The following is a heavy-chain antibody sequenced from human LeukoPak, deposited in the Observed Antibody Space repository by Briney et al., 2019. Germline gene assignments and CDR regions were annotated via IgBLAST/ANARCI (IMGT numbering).Heavy chain of an antibody. V-gene: IGHV3-30*03. CDR3: AAFITTKLDY. CDR1: GFTFRNHG. J-gene: IGHJ4*02. CDR2: ASTDEINQ. D-gene: IGHD3-22*01. Sequence: GGSLRLSCAYSGFTFRNHGMHWVRQAPGKGLEWVAVASTDEINQWYADSVKGRFIISRDNPRNTVILEMNTLRTEDTAVYFCAAFITTKLDYWGQGILVTVSS.